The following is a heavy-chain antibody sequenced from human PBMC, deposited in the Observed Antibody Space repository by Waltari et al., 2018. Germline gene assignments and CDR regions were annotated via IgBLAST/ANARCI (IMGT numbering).Heavy chain of an antibody. CDR3: ATYIGASVGTAAFDV. CDR2: LSYTGAT. CDR1: GVSITSNRHY. V-gene: IGHV4-39*02. J-gene: IGHJ3*01. Sequence: QLQLQESGPGLVKPSETLSLTCSVSGVSITSNRHYWGWIRQPPGQGLEWIGTLSYTGATYSSPSLHGRVTISRDTSKNHLSLTLGSVTAADTAVYYCATYIGASVGTAAFDVWGQGTMVTVSS. D-gene: IGHD5-12*01.